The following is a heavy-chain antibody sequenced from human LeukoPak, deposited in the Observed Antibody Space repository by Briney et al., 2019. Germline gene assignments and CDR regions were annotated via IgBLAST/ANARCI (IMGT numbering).Heavy chain of an antibody. CDR1: GNYW. D-gene: IGHD2-2*01. J-gene: IGHJ4*02. CDR2: INSDGSWT. CDR3: VSFYETY. Sequence: GGSLRLSCAVSGNYWMHWVRQAPGKGLAWVSHINSDGSWTSYADSVKGRFTISKDNAKNTVYLQMNNLRAEDTAVYYCVSFYETYWGRGTLVTVSS. V-gene: IGHV3-74*01.